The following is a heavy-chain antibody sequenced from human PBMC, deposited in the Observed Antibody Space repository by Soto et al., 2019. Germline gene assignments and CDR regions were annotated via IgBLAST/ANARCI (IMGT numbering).Heavy chain of an antibody. V-gene: IGHV1-2*02. CDR1: GFSFTNYY. J-gene: IGHJ3*01. CDR2: INPNSGGT. D-gene: IGHD6-19*01. Sequence: QVQLVQSGADVKKPGASVKVSCKASGFSFTNYYLHWVRQAPGQGLEWLGWINPNSGGTNYAQQFQGRVTITADDSTNTSHMELTSLTSDDTAVYYCARGGTSGWLKGAYDVWGQGTMVTVSS. CDR3: ARGGTSGWLKGAYDV.